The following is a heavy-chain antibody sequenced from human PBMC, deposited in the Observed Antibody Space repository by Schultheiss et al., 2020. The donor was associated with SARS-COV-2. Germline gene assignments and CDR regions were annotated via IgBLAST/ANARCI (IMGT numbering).Heavy chain of an antibody. CDR3: ARGIVVVPEPIRYYYYGMDV. CDR2: INPNSGGT. CDR1: GYTFTGYY. J-gene: IGHJ6*02. Sequence: ASVKVSCKASGYTFTGYYMHWVRQAPGQGLEWMGWINPNSGGTNYPQKFQGRVTMTRDTSISTAYMELSRLRSDDTAVYYCARGIVVVPEPIRYYYYGMDVWGQGTTVTVSS. V-gene: IGHV1-2*02. D-gene: IGHD2-21*01.